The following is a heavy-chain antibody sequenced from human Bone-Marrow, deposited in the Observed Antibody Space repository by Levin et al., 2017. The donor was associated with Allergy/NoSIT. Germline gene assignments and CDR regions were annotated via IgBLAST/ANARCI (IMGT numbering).Heavy chain of an antibody. CDR3: AKEGGGGFDS. CDR2: INPNSGDT. J-gene: IGHJ4*02. CDR1: GYTFIGYY. D-gene: IGHD6-25*01. Sequence: GASVKVSCKASGYTFIGYYMHWVRQAPGQGLEWMGRINPNSGDTNYAQKFQGRVTMTRDTSISTAYMELSSLRSDDTAVFYCAKEGGGGFDSWGQGTLVTVSS. V-gene: IGHV1-2*02.